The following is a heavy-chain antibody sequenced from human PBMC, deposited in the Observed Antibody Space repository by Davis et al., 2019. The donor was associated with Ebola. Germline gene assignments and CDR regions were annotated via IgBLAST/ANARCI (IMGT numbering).Heavy chain of an antibody. CDR3: ARGGWGAGGY. CDR2: IYYSGST. CDR1: GGSISSYY. V-gene: IGHV4-59*01. D-gene: IGHD2-15*01. J-gene: IGHJ4*02. Sequence: MPSETLSLTCTVSGGSISSYYWSWIRQPLGKGLEWTGYIYYSGSTNYNPSLKSRVTISVDTSKNQFSLKLSSVTAADTAVYYCARGGWGAGGYWGQGTLVTVSS.